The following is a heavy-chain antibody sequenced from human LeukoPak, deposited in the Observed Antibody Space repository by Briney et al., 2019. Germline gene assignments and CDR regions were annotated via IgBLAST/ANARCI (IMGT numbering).Heavy chain of an antibody. CDR1: GGSISSGGYY. CDR3: ARDAPWKQQLVTGKLLPSYYFDY. Sequence: SETLSLTCTVSGGSISSGGYYWSWIRQHPGKGLEWIGYIYYSGSTYYNPSLKSRVTISVDTSKNQFSLKLSSVTAADTAVYYCARDAPWKQQLVTGKLLPSYYFDYWGQGTLVTVSS. D-gene: IGHD6-13*01. V-gene: IGHV4-31*03. J-gene: IGHJ4*02. CDR2: IYYSGST.